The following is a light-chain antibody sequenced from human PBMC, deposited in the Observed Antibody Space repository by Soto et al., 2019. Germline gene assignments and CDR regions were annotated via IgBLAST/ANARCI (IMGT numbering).Light chain of an antibody. V-gene: IGLV4-69*01. CDR2: LNSDGSH. CDR1: SGYRNYA. Sequence: QLVLTQSPSASASLGASVKLTCTLSSGYRNYAIAWHQQQPEKGPRYLMKLNSDGSHTKGDGIPDRFSGSSSGAERYLTISSLQSEDEADYYCQTWGTGYWVFGGGTKLTVL. J-gene: IGLJ3*02. CDR3: QTWGTGYWV.